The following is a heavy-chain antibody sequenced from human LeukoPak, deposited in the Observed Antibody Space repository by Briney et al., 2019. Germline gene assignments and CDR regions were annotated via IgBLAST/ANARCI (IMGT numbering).Heavy chain of an antibody. Sequence: GESLKISCKASGYSFTSYWIGWVRQMPGKGLEWMGIIYPGDSDTRYSPSFQGQVTISADKSISTAYLQCSSLKASDTAMYYCARHAQYYDFWSGYFSGYYYMDVWGKGTTVTVSS. V-gene: IGHV5-51*01. CDR2: IYPGDSDT. CDR1: GYSFTSYW. J-gene: IGHJ6*03. D-gene: IGHD3-3*01. CDR3: ARHAQYYDFWSGYFSGYYYMDV.